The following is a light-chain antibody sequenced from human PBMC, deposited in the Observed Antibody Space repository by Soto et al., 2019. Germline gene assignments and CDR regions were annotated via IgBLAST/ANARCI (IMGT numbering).Light chain of an antibody. J-gene: IGKJ4*01. CDR1: QSISSW. V-gene: IGKV1-5*01. Sequence: DIQMTQSPSTLSASVGDRDTITCRASQSISSWLAWYQQKPGKAPNLLIYDASSLESGVPSRFSGSGSGTEFTLTISSLQPDDFATYYCQQYNNYPLTFGGGTKVEIK. CDR2: DAS. CDR3: QQYNNYPLT.